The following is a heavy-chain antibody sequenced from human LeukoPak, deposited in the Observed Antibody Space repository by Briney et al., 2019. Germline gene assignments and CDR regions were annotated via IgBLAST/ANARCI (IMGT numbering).Heavy chain of an antibody. Sequence: GASVKVSCKASGYTFTGYYMHWVRQAPGQGLEWMGRINPNSGGTNYAQEFQGRVTMTRDTSISTAYMELSRLRSDDTAVYYCARHARRGYSYGYPDYWGQGTLVTVSS. J-gene: IGHJ4*02. CDR1: GYTFTGYY. V-gene: IGHV1-2*06. CDR3: ARHARRGYSYGYPDY. CDR2: INPNSGGT. D-gene: IGHD5-18*01.